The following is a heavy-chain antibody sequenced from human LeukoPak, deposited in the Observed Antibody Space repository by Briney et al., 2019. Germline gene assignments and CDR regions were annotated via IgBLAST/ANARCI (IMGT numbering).Heavy chain of an antibody. D-gene: IGHD3-16*02. CDR1: GFTFSDYY. J-gene: IGHJ2*01. Sequence: PGGSLRLSCAASGFTFSDYYMTWIRQAPGKGLEWLSYISSSGGTIYYSESVRGRFTISRDIAKNSLYLQMNSLRAEDTAVYYCARIVGYWYFDLWGRGTLVTVSS. CDR3: ARIVGYWYFDL. CDR2: ISSSGGTI. V-gene: IGHV3-11*04.